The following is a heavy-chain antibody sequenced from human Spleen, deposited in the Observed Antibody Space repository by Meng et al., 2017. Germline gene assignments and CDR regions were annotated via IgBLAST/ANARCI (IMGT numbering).Heavy chain of an antibody. CDR3: AREYFDWLFVFDP. CDR1: GGSISSGSYY. J-gene: IGHJ5*02. D-gene: IGHD3-9*01. V-gene: IGHV4-61*02. Sequence: SETLSLTCTVSGGSISSGSYYWSWIRQPAGKGLEWIGRIYTSGSTNYNPSLKSRVTISVDTSKNQFSLKLSSVTAADTAVYYCAREYFDWLFVFDPWGQGTLVTVSS. CDR2: IYTSGST.